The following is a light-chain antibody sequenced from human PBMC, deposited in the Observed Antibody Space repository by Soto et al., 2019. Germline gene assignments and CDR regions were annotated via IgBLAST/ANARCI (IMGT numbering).Light chain of an antibody. CDR2: GAS. V-gene: IGKV3-20*01. CDR1: QSVSSGY. Sequence: EIVLTQSPGTLSLSPGERATLSCRASQSVSSGYLAWYQQKPGPAPRLLIYGASSRATGIPDRFSGSGSGTDFTLTISRLEPEDFAVCYCQQYGSSPPFGGGTKVEIK. J-gene: IGKJ4*01. CDR3: QQYGSSPP.